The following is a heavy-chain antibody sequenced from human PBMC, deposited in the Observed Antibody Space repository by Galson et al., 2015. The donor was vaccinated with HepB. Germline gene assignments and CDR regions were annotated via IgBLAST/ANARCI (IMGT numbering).Heavy chain of an antibody. D-gene: IGHD6-13*01. CDR1: GGSMSSYY. V-gene: IGHV4-59*01. J-gene: IGHJ5*02. Sequence: ETLSLTCTVSGGSMSSYYWNWIRQPPGKGLEWLGYVYYSGTTDYNPSLKGRVTISVDTPNNHFSLRLSSVTAADTAVYFCAGVGYSSSWIDPWGQGTLVTVSS. CDR2: VYYSGTT. CDR3: AGVGYSSSWIDP.